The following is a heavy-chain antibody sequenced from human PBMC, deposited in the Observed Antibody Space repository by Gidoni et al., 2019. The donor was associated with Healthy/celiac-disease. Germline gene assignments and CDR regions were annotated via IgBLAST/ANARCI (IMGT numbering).Heavy chain of an antibody. Sequence: QVQLVESGGGVVQPGRSLRLSCAASGFTFSSSGMHWGRQAPGKGLAWVAFISYDGSNKYYADPVKGRFTISRDNSKNTLYLQMNSLRAEDTAVYYCAKANVDIVATISGGAFDIWGQGTMVTVSS. V-gene: IGHV3-30*18. D-gene: IGHD5-12*01. CDR3: AKANVDIVATISGGAFDI. J-gene: IGHJ3*02. CDR1: GFTFSSSG. CDR2: ISYDGSNK.